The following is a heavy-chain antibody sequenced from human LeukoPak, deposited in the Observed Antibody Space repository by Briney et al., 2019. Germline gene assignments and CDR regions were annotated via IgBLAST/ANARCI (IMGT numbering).Heavy chain of an antibody. CDR2: IDGGDGST. D-gene: IGHD3-22*01. CDR1: GFTFENYA. Sequence: GGSLRLSCAGSGFTFENYAMSWVRQAPGKGLEWVSGIDGGDGSTFYADAVKGRFTISRDNSKKTLYLQMTSLRADDTAVYYCAKDSRGWHRPVDCWGQGTLVIVSS. CDR3: AKDSRGWHRPVDC. V-gene: IGHV3-23*01. J-gene: IGHJ4*02.